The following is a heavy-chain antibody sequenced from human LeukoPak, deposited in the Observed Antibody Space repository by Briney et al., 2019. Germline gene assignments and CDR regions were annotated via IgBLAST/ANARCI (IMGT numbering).Heavy chain of an antibody. V-gene: IGHV1-69*02. CDR2: IIPILGIA. D-gene: IGHD3-10*01. J-gene: IGHJ5*02. Sequence: SVKVSCKASGGTFSSYTISWVRQAPGQGLEWMGRIIPILGIANYAQKFQGRVTITADKSTSTAYMELRSLRSDDTAVYYCARGGKYYPLRWFDPWGQGTLVTVSS. CDR1: GGTFSSYT. CDR3: ARGGKYYPLRWFDP.